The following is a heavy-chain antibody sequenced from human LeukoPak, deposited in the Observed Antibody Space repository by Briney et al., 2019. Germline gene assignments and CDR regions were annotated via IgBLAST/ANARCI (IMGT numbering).Heavy chain of an antibody. V-gene: IGHV4-39*07. Sequence: SETLSLTCSVSGGSITSTSYYWGWIRQPPGKGLEWIGYIYYSGSTYYNPSLKSRVTISVDTSKNQFSLKLSSVTAADTAVYYCARDTEDIVATITAFDIWGQATMVTVSS. CDR1: GGSITSTSYY. D-gene: IGHD5-12*01. J-gene: IGHJ3*02. CDR2: IYYSGST. CDR3: ARDTEDIVATITAFDI.